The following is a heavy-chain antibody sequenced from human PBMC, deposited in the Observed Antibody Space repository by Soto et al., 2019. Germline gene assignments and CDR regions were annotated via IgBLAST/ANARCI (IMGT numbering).Heavy chain of an antibody. CDR1: GGSISSYY. CDR3: ASGYSSSWYAY. J-gene: IGHJ4*02. D-gene: IGHD6-13*01. CDR2: IYYSGST. Sequence: QVQLQESGPGLVKPSETLSLTCTVSGGSISSYYWSWIRQPPGKGLEWIGYIYYSGSTNYNPSLKSRVTISVDTSRNQFSLKLSSVTAAVTAVYYCASGYSSSWYAYWGQGTLVTVSS. V-gene: IGHV4-59*08.